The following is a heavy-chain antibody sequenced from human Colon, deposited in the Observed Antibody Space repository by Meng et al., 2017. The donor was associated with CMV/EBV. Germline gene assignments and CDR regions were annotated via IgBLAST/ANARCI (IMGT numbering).Heavy chain of an antibody. CDR2: VYYSGSA. CDR1: GDSMRSHY. CDR3: ARGLGHASNNSQDY. Sequence: SETLSLTCTVSGDSMRSHYWSWIRQPPGKGLEWMGHVYYSGSASYSPSLRSRVSISVDMSKNQLSLKVRSVPAADTAMYFCARGLGHASNNSQDYWGQGMLVTVSS. D-gene: IGHD5-24*01. J-gene: IGHJ4*02. V-gene: IGHV4-59*11.